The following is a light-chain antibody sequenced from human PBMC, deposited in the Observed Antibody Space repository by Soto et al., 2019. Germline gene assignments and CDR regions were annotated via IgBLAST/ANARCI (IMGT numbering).Light chain of an antibody. CDR1: SSDVGGYDY. CDR2: DVS. Sequence: QSVLTQPASVSGSPGQSITISCTGSSSDVGGYDYVSWYQHHPGKAPKLMIHDVSNRPSGVSNRFSGSKSGNTASLTISGLQAEDEADYYCSSYTGSSTPYVFGTGTKVTVL. CDR3: SSYTGSSTPYV. J-gene: IGLJ1*01. V-gene: IGLV2-14*03.